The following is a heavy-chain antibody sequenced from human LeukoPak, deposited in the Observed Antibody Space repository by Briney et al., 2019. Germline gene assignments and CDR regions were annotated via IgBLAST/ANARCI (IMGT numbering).Heavy chain of an antibody. Sequence: GGPLRLSCAASGFTVSSNFLSWVRQPPGKGLEWVSDIYSGGSTYYADSVKGRFTISRDNSKNTLYLQMNSLRAEDTAAYYCTRGGGGSFPHYWGQGTLVTVSS. CDR2: IYSGGST. J-gene: IGHJ4*02. CDR1: GFTVSSNF. D-gene: IGHD2-21*01. CDR3: TRGGGGSFPHY. V-gene: IGHV3-53*01.